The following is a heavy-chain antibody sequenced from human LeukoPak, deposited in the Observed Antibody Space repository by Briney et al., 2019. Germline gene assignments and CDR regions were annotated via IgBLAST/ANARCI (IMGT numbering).Heavy chain of an antibody. CDR1: GFTFSSCW. CDR2: IKQDGSEK. Sequence: GGSLRLSCAASGFTFSSCWMSWVRQAPGKGLEWVANIKQDGSEKYYVDSVKGRFTISRDNAKNSLYLQMNSLRAEDTAVYYCARLRELLWAVDYWGQGTLVTVSS. J-gene: IGHJ4*02. CDR3: ARLRELLWAVDY. V-gene: IGHV3-7*01. D-gene: IGHD1-26*01.